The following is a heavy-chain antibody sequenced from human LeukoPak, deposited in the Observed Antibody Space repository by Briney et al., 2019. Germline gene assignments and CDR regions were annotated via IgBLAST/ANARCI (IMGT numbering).Heavy chain of an antibody. CDR1: GGSISSYY. CDR2: IYYSGST. D-gene: IGHD1-26*01. Sequence: SETLSLTCTVSGGSISSYYWSWIRQPPGKGLEWIGYIYYSGSTNYNPSLKSRVTVSVDTSKNQFSLKLSSVTAADTAVYYCARGGDRSWFDPWGQGTLVTVSS. V-gene: IGHV4-59*12. CDR3: ARGGDRSWFDP. J-gene: IGHJ5*02.